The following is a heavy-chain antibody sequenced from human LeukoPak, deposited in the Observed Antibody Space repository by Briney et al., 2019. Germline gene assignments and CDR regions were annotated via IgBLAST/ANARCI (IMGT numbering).Heavy chain of an antibody. CDR3: ARDPGYGLEHEGYDY. CDR2: IYYSGST. J-gene: IGHJ4*02. V-gene: IGHV4-59*01. CDR1: GGSISSYY. D-gene: IGHD4-17*01. Sequence: SETLSLTCTVSGGSISSYYWSWIRQPPGKGLEWIGYIYYSGSTNYNPSLKSRVTISVDTSKNQFSLKLSSVTAADTAVYYCARDPGYGLEHEGYDYWGQGTLVTVSS.